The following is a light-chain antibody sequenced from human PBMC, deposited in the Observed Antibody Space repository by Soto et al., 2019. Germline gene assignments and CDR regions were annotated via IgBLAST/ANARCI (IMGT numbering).Light chain of an antibody. CDR3: QHLKT. J-gene: IGKJ1*01. CDR1: QSIDNW. V-gene: IGKV1-5*03. Sequence: DLPMTQSPSTLSASVGDRVTITCRASQSIDNWLAWYQQKPGKAPKILIYKASNLETGVPSRFSGSGSGAEFTLTISSLQPDDFATYYCQHLKTFGQGTKVEIK. CDR2: KAS.